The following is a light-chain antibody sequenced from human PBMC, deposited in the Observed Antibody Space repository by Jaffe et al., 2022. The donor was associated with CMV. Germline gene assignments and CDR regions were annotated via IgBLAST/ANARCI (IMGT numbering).Light chain of an antibody. CDR3: QQYDSFHT. CDR2: DAS. V-gene: IGKV1-33*01. CDR1: QDVNKY. Sequence: IQMTQSPSSLSASVGDTVTITCQAGQDVNKYVNWYQQKPGKTPNLLIYDASSLEAGVSSRFSGSGSGTHFTFTINGLQPEDSATYYCQQYDSFHTFGQGTKLQIK. J-gene: IGKJ2*01.